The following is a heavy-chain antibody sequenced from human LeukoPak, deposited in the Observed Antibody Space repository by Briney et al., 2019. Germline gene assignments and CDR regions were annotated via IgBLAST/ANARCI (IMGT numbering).Heavy chain of an antibody. CDR3: AYRNNFEY. CDR2: IKAGGSEK. D-gene: IGHD1-26*01. J-gene: IGHJ4*02. Sequence: GGSLRLSCEASGFTFSSYAMSWVRQAPGKGLEWVANIKAGGSEKYYVDSVKGRFTISRDDAKRTVDLQMDNLRTEDTAVYYCAYRNNFEYWGQGTLVTVSS. V-gene: IGHV3-7*03. CDR1: GFTFSSYA.